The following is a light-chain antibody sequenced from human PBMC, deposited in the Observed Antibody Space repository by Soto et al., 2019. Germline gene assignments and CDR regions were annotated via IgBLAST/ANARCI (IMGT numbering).Light chain of an antibody. Sequence: EIVLTQSPATLSLSPMEIVTLSVRASQSVSSYLAWYQQKPGQAPRLLIYDASNRAPGIPARFSGSGSGTDFTLTISRLETEDFAVYYCQQYGYSPAFGGGTKVDIK. CDR2: DAS. CDR1: QSVSSY. J-gene: IGKJ4*01. CDR3: QQYGYSPA. V-gene: IGKV3-11*01.